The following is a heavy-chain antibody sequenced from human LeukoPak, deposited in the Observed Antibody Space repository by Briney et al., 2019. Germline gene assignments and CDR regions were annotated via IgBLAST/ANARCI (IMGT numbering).Heavy chain of an antibody. J-gene: IGHJ5*02. V-gene: IGHV4-34*01. CDR1: GGSFSGYY. Sequence: SETLSLTCAVYGGSFSGYYWSWIRQPPGKGLEWIGEINHSGSTNYNPSLKSRVTISVDTSKNQFSLKLSSVTAADTAVYYCARGIPGSGWYSGNWSDPWGQGTLVTVSS. CDR2: INHSGST. D-gene: IGHD6-19*01. CDR3: ARGIPGSGWYSGNWSDP.